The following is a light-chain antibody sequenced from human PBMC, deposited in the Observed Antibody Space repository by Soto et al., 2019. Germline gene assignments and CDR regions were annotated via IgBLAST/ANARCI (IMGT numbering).Light chain of an antibody. Sequence: EIVLTQSPATLSLSPGERATLSCRAVQSVRTYLAWYQQKPGRAPRLLIYDAYTRATGIPARFSGSGSGTEFTLTISSLEPEDFAVYYCQQRSNWPVTFGQGTRVEIK. J-gene: IGKJ1*01. CDR3: QQRSNWPVT. V-gene: IGKV3-11*01. CDR2: DAY. CDR1: QSVRTY.